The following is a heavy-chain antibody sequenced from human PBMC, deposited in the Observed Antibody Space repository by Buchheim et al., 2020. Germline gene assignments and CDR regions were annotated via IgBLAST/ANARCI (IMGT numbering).Heavy chain of an antibody. Sequence: QLQLQESGPGLVKPSETLSLTCTVSGISIRSTTYYWGWIRQPPGKGLEWIGSIPHTGTTFYSPSLKGRVTISFVTSKNQFSLNLNSMTAADTAVYYCARDIGGTPSDYCGQGTL. V-gene: IGHV4-39*07. CDR1: GISIRSTTYY. J-gene: IGHJ4*02. CDR3: ARDIGGTPSDY. D-gene: IGHD4-23*01. CDR2: IPHTGTT.